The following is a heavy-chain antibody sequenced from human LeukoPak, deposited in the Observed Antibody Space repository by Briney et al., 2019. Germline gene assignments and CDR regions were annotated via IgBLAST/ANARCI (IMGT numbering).Heavy chain of an antibody. Sequence: GGSLRLSCAASGFTFSSYGMHWVRQAPGKGLEWVAVISYDGSNKYYADSVKGRFTISRDNSKNTLYLQMNSLRAEDTAVYYCARVATVTVGYWFDPWGQGTLVTVSS. J-gene: IGHJ5*02. CDR1: GFTFSSYG. D-gene: IGHD4-17*01. CDR3: ARVATVTVGYWFDP. CDR2: ISYDGSNK. V-gene: IGHV3-30*03.